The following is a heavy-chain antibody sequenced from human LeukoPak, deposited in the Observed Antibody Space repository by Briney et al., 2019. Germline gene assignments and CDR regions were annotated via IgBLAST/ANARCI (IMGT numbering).Heavy chain of an antibody. D-gene: IGHD1-26*01. Sequence: GGSLRRSCAASGFTFSSYAMDWVRQVPGKGLEWVAFISYDGSNNYYADSVKGRFTISRDNSRNALYLQMNSLRAEDTAVYYCARDPGTYLDYWGQGTLVTVSS. CDR3: ARDPGTYLDY. CDR1: GFTFSSYA. J-gene: IGHJ4*02. CDR2: ISYDGSNN. V-gene: IGHV3-30-3*01.